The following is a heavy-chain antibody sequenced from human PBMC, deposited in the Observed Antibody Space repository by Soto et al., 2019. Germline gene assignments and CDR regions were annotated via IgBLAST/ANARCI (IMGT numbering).Heavy chain of an antibody. D-gene: IGHD6-19*01. J-gene: IGHJ3*01. Sequence: QVVLVQSGAEVKNPGSSVKVSCKASGGTFGRNAINWVRQAPGQGFEWMGGIIPMFDTANHAQKFRDRIMITAHESTNTAYLELKDLRSEDTAIYYCARPQGSGWRFNALDFWGQGTMVTVSS. CDR1: GGTFGRNA. CDR3: ARPQGSGWRFNALDF. CDR2: IIPMFDTA. V-gene: IGHV1-69*01.